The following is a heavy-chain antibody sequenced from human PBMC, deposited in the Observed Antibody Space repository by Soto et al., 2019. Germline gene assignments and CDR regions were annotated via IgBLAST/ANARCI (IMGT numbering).Heavy chain of an antibody. Sequence: GGSLRLSCAASGFTFSTYSMNWVRQAPGKGLEWVSYISSSSSTIYYADSVKGRFTISRDNAKNSLYLQMNSLRAEDTAVYYCALIAVAADFDYWGHGTLVTVSS. CDR2: ISSSSSTI. J-gene: IGHJ4*01. V-gene: IGHV3-48*01. D-gene: IGHD6-19*01. CDR3: ALIAVAADFDY. CDR1: GFTFSTYS.